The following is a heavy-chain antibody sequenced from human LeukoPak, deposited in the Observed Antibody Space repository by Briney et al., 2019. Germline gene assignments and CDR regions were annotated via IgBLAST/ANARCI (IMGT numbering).Heavy chain of an antibody. CDR2: ISYDGNTI. CDR3: AKVKAIAAAVADY. V-gene: IGHV3-30-3*01. Sequence: PGGSLRLSCAASEVTFRNYAVHWVRQAPGKGLQWVAVISYDGNTIHYADSVKGRFIISRDTSKNTLYLQMNSLRAEDTAVYYCAKVKAIAAAVADYWGQGTLVTVSS. J-gene: IGHJ4*02. D-gene: IGHD6-13*01. CDR1: EVTFRNYA.